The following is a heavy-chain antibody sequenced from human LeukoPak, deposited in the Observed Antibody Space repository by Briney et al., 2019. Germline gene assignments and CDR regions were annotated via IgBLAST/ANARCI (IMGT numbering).Heavy chain of an antibody. Sequence: GGSLRLSCAASGFTFDDYAMHWVRQAPGKGLEWVSGISWNSGSIGYADSVKGRFTMSRDNAKNSLYLQMNSLRAEDTAVYYCARAAQHEYYYYGMDVWGQGTTVTVSS. CDR2: ISWNSGSI. D-gene: IGHD2-2*01. CDR3: ARAAQHEYYYYGMDV. CDR1: GFTFDDYA. V-gene: IGHV3-9*01. J-gene: IGHJ6*02.